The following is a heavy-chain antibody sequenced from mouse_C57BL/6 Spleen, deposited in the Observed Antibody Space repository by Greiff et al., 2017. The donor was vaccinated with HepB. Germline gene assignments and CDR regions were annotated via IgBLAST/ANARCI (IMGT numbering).Heavy chain of an antibody. D-gene: IGHD2-14*01. CDR2: IYPGDGDT. CDR1: GYAFSSSW. J-gene: IGHJ4*01. CDR3: ARERAYYRAMDY. Sequence: QVQLQQSGPELVKPGASVKISCKASGYAFSSSWMKWVKQRPGKGLEWIGRIYPGDGDTNYNGKFKGKATLTADKSSSTAYMQLSSLTSEDSAVYFCARERAYYRAMDYWGQGTSVTVSS. V-gene: IGHV1-82*01.